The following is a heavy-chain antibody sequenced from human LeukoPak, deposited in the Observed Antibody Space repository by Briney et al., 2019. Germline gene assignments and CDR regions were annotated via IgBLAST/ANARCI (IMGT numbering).Heavy chain of an antibody. CDR1: GFTFSSYW. J-gene: IGHJ5*02. CDR3: ARGGPLGYYGSVSPKNWFDP. D-gene: IGHD3-10*01. CDR2: IHSDGSST. V-gene: IGHV3-74*01. Sequence: GGSLRLSCAASGFTFSSYWMHWVRQAPGKGLVWVSRIHSDGSSTSYADSVKGRFTISRDNAKNTLYLQMNSLRAEDTAVYYCARGGPLGYYGSVSPKNWFDPWGQGTLVTVSS.